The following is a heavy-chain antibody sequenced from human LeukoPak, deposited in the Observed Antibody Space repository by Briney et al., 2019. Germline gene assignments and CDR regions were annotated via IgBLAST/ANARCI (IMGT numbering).Heavy chain of an antibody. CDR3: ATDNPVIPDRVFYYFVY. CDR2: IIAYNGNT. Sequence: ASGNASCKLSGYTLTSFGIGWVRQPPGQGSGWMGWIIAYNGNTNYAQKRQGRVTMTTATSTTTACMEARSRRSDDTAVYYCATDNPVIPDRVFYYFVYWGQGTLVTVSS. V-gene: IGHV1-18*01. J-gene: IGHJ4*02. CDR1: GYTLTSFG. D-gene: IGHD2-21*01.